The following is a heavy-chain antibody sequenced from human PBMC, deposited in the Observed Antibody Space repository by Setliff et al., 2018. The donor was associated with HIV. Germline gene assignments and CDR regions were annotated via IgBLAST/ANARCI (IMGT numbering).Heavy chain of an antibody. J-gene: IGHJ5*02. V-gene: IGHV1-3*01. CDR2: INSDNGNT. Sequence: GASVKVSCKASGYTLSTYALYWVRQAPGRRLEWMGWINSDNGNTKFSQKVQGRLTITADTTASTAYMVLSSLTSEDTAVYYCARGGAREYQLLYNYFDPWGQGTLVTVSS. CDR1: GYTLSTYA. D-gene: IGHD2-2*01. CDR3: ARGGAREYQLLYNYFDP.